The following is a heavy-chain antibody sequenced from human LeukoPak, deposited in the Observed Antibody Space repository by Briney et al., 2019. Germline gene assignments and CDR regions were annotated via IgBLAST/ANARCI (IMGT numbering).Heavy chain of an antibody. CDR2: IRHDGSNK. V-gene: IGHV3-30*02. CDR1: GFTFSSYG. D-gene: IGHD6-13*01. Sequence: GGSLRLSCAASGFTFSSYGMHWVRQAPGKGLEWVAFIRHDGSNKYYADSVKGRFTISRDNSKNTLYLQMNSLRAGDTAIYYCAKENWYLYNNNWYKTWFDPWGQGTLVTVSS. J-gene: IGHJ5*02. CDR3: AKENWYLYNNNWYKTWFDP.